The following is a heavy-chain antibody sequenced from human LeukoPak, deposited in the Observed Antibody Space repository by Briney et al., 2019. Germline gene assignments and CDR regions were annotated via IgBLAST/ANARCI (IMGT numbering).Heavy chain of an antibody. CDR1: GGSFSGYY. CDR3: ARGLGYCSSTSCLEFDY. V-gene: IGHV4-34*01. J-gene: IGHJ4*02. CDR2: INHSGST. Sequence: SETLSLTCAVYGGSFSGYYWSWNRQPPGKGLEWIGEINHSGSTNYNPSLKSRVTISVDTSKNQFSLKLSSVTAADTAVYYCARGLGYCSSTSCLEFDYWGQGTLVTVSS. D-gene: IGHD2-2*01.